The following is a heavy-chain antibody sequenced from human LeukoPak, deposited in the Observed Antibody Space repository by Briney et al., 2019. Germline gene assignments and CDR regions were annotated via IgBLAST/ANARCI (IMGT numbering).Heavy chain of an antibody. CDR2: MNPNSGNT. D-gene: IGHD4-23*01. CDR3: ARVGGNSVLQYYFDY. V-gene: IGHV1-8*01. Sequence: ASVKVSCKASGYTFTSYDINWVRQATGQGLEWMGWMNPNSGNTGYAQKFQGRVTMTRDTSTSTVYMELSSLRSEDTAVYYCARVGGNSVLQYYFDYWGQGTLVTVSS. J-gene: IGHJ4*02. CDR1: GYTFTSYD.